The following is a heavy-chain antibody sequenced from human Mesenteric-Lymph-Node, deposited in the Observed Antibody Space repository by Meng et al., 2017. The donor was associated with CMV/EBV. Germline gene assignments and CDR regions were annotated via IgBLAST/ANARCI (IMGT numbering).Heavy chain of an antibody. CDR3: ARDRIVVVPAAAPLYYYYYGMDV. V-gene: IGHV1-18*01. J-gene: IGHJ6*02. CDR1: GYTFTSYD. CDR2: ISAYNGNT. D-gene: IGHD2-2*01. Sequence: ASVKVSCKASGYTFTSYDINWVRQAPGQGLERMGWISAYNGNTNYAQKLQGRVTMTTDTSTSTAYMELRSLRSDDTAVYYCARDRIVVVPAAAPLYYYYYGMDVWGQGTTVTVSS.